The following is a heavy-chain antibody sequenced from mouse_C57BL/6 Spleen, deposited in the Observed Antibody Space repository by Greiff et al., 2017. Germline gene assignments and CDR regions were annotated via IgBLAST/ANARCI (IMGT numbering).Heavy chain of an antibody. D-gene: IGHD2-1*01. CDR3: ASGNSYFDY. Sequence: EVKVVESGPELVKPGASVKISCKASGYTFTDYYMNWVKQSHGKSLEWIGDINPNNGGTSYNQKFKGKATLTVDKSSSTAYMELRSLTSEDSAVYYCASGNSYFDYRGQGTTLTVSS. V-gene: IGHV1-26*01. J-gene: IGHJ2*01. CDR1: GYTFTDYY. CDR2: INPNNGGT.